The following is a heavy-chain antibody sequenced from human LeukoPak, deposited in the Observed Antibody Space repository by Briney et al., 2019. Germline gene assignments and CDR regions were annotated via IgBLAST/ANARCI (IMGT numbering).Heavy chain of an antibody. J-gene: IGHJ5*02. V-gene: IGHV3-23*01. D-gene: IGHD3/OR15-3a*01. CDR1: GFTFSSHA. CDR3: ARDRGGTA. Sequence: GGSLRLSCAASGFTFSSHAMSWVRQAPGKGLEWVSAISGSGGVTYYADSVRGRFTISRDNAKNSLYLQMNSLRDEDTAVYYCARDRGGTAWGQGTLVTVSS. CDR2: ISGSGGVT.